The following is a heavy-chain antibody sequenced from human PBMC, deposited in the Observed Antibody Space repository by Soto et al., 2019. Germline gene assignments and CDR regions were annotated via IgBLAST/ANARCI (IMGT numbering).Heavy chain of an antibody. Sequence: PGQSLKISCKGSGYSFFGYWIRRGRRMPGHGMEWMVRLYPGASATRYSPPFQGHVTMSANKSISPAHLQWSSRKASATAMYFCVVQQRLPWVNSWGQGTLVTV. V-gene: IGHV5-51*01. CDR3: VVQQRLPWVNS. CDR1: GYSFFGYW. D-gene: IGHD6-13*01. CDR2: LYPGASAT. J-gene: IGHJ5*01.